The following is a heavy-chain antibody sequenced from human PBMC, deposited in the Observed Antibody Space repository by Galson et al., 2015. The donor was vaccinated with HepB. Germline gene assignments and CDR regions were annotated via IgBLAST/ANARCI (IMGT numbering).Heavy chain of an antibody. J-gene: IGHJ4*02. CDR2: TYYRSKWYN. Sequence: CAISGDSVSRDSAAWNWIRQSPSRGLEWLGRTYYRSKWYNDYAVSVKSRITINPDTSKNQFSLQLNSVTPEDTAVYYCARDGNYGDYGRLSFDYWGQGTLVTVSS. D-gene: IGHD4-17*01. V-gene: IGHV6-1*01. CDR1: GDSVSRDSAA. CDR3: ARDGNYGDYGRLSFDY.